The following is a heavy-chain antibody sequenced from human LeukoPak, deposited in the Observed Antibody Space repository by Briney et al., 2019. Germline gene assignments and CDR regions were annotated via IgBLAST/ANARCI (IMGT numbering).Heavy chain of an antibody. D-gene: IGHD6-13*01. J-gene: IGHJ4*02. CDR2: ISGSGGST. Sequence: GGSLRLSCAASGITFSTYWMSWVRQAPGKGLEWVSAISGSGGSTHYVDSVKGRFTISRDNSKSTLFLQMNSLRAEDTAVYYCAKDSLPGIAAAGTVYWGQGTLVTVSS. CDR1: GITFSTYW. CDR3: AKDSLPGIAAAGTVY. V-gene: IGHV3-23*01.